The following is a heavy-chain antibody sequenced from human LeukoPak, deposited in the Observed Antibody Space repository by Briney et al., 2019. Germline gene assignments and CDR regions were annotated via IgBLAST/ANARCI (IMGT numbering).Heavy chain of an antibody. CDR3: ARARPEGDFDY. V-gene: IGHV3-7*01. D-gene: IGHD3-10*01. J-gene: IGHJ4*02. CDR2: IKQDGSEK. CDR1: GFTFSSYW. Sequence: PGGSLRLSCAASGFTFSSYWMNWVRQAPGKGLEWVANIKQDGSEKYFVDSVKGRFTISRDNAKNSLFLQMNSLRAEDTAVYYCARARPEGDFDYWGQGTLVTVSS.